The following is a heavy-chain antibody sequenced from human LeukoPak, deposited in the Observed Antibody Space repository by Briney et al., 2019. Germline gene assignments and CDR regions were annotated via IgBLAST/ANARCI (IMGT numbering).Heavy chain of an antibody. CDR3: VRAGRDILTGYYRI. J-gene: IGHJ4*02. V-gene: IGHV1-18*01. CDR1: GYTFTGYG. D-gene: IGHD3-9*01. Sequence: ASVKVSCKASGYTFTGYGISWVRQAPGQGLEWMGWISTYNGNTNYAQSLQDRVTLTTDTSTSTADMELRSLRSDDTAVYYCVRAGRDILTGYYRIWGQGTLVTVSS. CDR2: ISTYNGNT.